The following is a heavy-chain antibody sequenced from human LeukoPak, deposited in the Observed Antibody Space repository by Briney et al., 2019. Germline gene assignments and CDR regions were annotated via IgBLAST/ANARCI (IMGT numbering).Heavy chain of an antibody. Sequence: PSETLSLTCTVSGGSISSYYWNWIRQPPGKGLEWIGYIYYSGSTNYNPSLKSRVTISVDTSKNQFSLKLASVTAADTAVYYCTRDNGFFDYWGQGTLVTVFS. CDR1: GGSISSYY. CDR3: TRDNGFFDY. V-gene: IGHV4-59*01. CDR2: IYYSGST. D-gene: IGHD5-24*01. J-gene: IGHJ4*02.